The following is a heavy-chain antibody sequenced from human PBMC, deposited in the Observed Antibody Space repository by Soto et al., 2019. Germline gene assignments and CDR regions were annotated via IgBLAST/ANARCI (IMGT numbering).Heavy chain of an antibody. CDR2: IKQDGSEF. CDR1: GFTFSNYW. Sequence: EVQLVESGGGLVQPGGSLRLSCAASGFTFSNYWMNWVRQAPGKGLEWVANIKQDGSEFYYVDSVKGRFTISRDNAKNSLYLQMNNLRAGDTAVYHCARRGLLPTYWGQGTLVTVSS. V-gene: IGHV3-7*01. CDR3: ARRGLLPTY. J-gene: IGHJ4*02. D-gene: IGHD2-21*01.